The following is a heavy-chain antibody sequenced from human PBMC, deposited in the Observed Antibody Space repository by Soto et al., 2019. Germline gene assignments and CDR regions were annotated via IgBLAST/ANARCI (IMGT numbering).Heavy chain of an antibody. CDR2: IYYSGST. V-gene: IGHV4-39*01. D-gene: IGHD3-9*01. CDR3: ARQGYGILTGYYPPSHYGMDV. J-gene: IGHJ6*02. CDR1: GGSISSSSYY. Sequence: SETLSLTCTVSGGSISSSSYYWGWVRQPPGKGLEWIGSIYYSGSTNYNPSLKSRVTISVDTPKNQFSLKLSSVTAADTAVYYCARQGYGILTGYYPPSHYGMDVWGQGTTVTVSS.